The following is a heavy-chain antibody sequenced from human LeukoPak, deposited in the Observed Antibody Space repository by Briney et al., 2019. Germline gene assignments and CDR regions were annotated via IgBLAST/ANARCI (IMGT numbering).Heavy chain of an antibody. J-gene: IGHJ4*02. CDR2: VSFDGNTK. V-gene: IGHV3-30*18. D-gene: IGHD6-13*01. Sequence: PGRSLRLSCAASGFSFSSYGMQWVRQAPGKGLEWVAVVSFDGNTKYYADSVKGRFTISRDNSKNTLDLQMNSLRAEDTALYYCAQEGTEYISTWYANWGQGTLVTVSS. CDR3: AQEGTEYISTWYAN. CDR1: GFSFSSYG.